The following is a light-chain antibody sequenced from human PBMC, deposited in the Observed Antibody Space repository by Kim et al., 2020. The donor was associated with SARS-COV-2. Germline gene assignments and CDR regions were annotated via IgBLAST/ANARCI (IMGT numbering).Light chain of an antibody. CDR2: DNN. Sequence: GRRETISCSGSSSNIGNNGVNWYQQLPETAPKPLIYDNNLRPSGVPGRFSGSKSGTSASLAISGLQSEDEADYYCAAWDDSLSGAVFGGGTQLTVL. V-gene: IGLV1-44*01. CDR1: SSNIGNNG. CDR3: AAWDDSLSGAV. J-gene: IGLJ7*01.